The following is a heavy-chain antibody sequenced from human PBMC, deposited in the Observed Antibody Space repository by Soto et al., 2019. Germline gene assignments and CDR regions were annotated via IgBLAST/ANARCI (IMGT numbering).Heavy chain of an antibody. CDR3: TRDQGLGAGYFDL. CDR2: IYYRGST. D-gene: IGHD3-16*01. V-gene: IGHV4-61*08. CDR1: GGSVSSGGYD. Sequence: PSETLSLTCSVFGGSVSSGGYDWSWIRQPPGGGLEWIGYIYYRGSTYYNPSNRTRITISEDASKNQFSLRLSSVTTADTAIYYCTRDQGLGAGYFDLWGRGTPVTVSS. J-gene: IGHJ2*01.